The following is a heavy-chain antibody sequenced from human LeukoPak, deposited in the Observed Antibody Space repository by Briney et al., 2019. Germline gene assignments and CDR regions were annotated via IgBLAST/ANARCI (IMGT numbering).Heavy chain of an antibody. Sequence: PGGSLRLSCAASGFTFSSYTMNWVRPAPGKGLEGVSSISSSSTYIYYADSVRGRSTISRDNAKNSLYLQMNSLRAEDTAVYYCAREGYHDSGGYYYGYWGQGTLVTVSS. V-gene: IGHV3-21*01. CDR1: GFTFSSYT. D-gene: IGHD3-22*01. J-gene: IGHJ4*02. CDR3: AREGYHDSGGYYYGY. CDR2: ISSSSTYI.